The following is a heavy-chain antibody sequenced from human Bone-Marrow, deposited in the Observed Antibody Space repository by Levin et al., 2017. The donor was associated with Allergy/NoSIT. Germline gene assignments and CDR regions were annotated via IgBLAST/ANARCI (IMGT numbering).Heavy chain of an antibody. D-gene: IGHD2-15*01. CDR1: GGTFSSYA. CDR3: ASWRAYCSGGSCYSGAFDI. J-gene: IGHJ3*02. CDR2: IIPIFGTA. Sequence: ASVKVSCKASGGTFSSYAISWVRQAPGQGLEWMGGIIPIFGTANYAQKFQGRVTITADESTSTAYMELSSLRSEDTAVYYCASWRAYCSGGSCYSGAFDIWGQGTMVTVSS. V-gene: IGHV1-69*13.